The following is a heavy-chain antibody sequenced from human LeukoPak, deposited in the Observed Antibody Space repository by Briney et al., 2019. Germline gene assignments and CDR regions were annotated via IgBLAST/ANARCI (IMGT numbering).Heavy chain of an antibody. D-gene: IGHD5-24*01. CDR3: ARQRRWGFDY. J-gene: IGHJ4*02. CDR2: IASSGSTI. Sequence: GGSLRLSCAASGFTFSDYYMNWIRQAPGKGREWVSYIASSGSTIYYADSVKGRFNISRDNAKNSLYLQMNSLRVEYTAVYYCARQRRWGFDYWGQGTLVTVSS. V-gene: IGHV3-11*04. CDR1: GFTFSDYY.